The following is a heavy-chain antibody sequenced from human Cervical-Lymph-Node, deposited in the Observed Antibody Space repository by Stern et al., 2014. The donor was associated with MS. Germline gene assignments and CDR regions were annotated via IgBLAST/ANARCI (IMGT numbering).Heavy chain of an antibody. CDR3: ARGNRAFYYGDAFDM. Sequence: VQLVESGPGLVKPSQTLSLTCTVSGGSLTSGGHYWTWIRQYTGKGLEWIGYIYHSGNTDYNPSLKSRVSISVDTSKHQFSLRLSSMTDADTAVYYCARGNRAFYYGDAFDMWGHGTMVTVSS. CDR1: GGSLTSGGHY. V-gene: IGHV4-31*03. J-gene: IGHJ3*02. D-gene: IGHD3-22*01. CDR2: IYHSGNT.